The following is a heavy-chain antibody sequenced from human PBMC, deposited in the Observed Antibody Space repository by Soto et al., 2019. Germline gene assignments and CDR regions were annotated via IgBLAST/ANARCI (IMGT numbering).Heavy chain of an antibody. Sequence: QVQLVQSGAEVKKPGSSVKVSCKASGGTFSSYAISWVRQAPGQGLEWMGGIIPIFGTANYAQKFQGRVTITADESTSTAYVELGSLRSEDTAVYYCARGPPGSSSWYWYFDLWGRGTLVSVSS. V-gene: IGHV1-69*01. D-gene: IGHD6-13*01. CDR1: GGTFSSYA. CDR3: ARGPPGSSSWYWYFDL. J-gene: IGHJ2*01. CDR2: IIPIFGTA.